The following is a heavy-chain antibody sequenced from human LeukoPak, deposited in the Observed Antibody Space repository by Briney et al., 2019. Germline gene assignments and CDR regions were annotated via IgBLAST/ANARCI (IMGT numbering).Heavy chain of an antibody. J-gene: IGHJ3*02. CDR3: ARVGSSGWGDYAFDI. Sequence: SETLSLTCTVSGGSISSYYWSWIRQPAGKGLEWIGRIYTSGSTNYNPSLKSRVTMSVDTSKNQFSLKLSSVTAADTAVYHCARVGSSGWGDYAFDIWGQGTMVTVSS. CDR2: IYTSGST. V-gene: IGHV4-4*07. CDR1: GGSISSYY. D-gene: IGHD6-19*01.